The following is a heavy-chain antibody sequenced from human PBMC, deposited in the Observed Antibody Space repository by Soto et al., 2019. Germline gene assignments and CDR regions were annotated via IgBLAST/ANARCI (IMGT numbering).Heavy chain of an antibody. CDR2: INPNSGGT. CDR1: GYTFSGYY. D-gene: IGHD2-2*02. CDR3: ARSLTEGYCTITGCYTRPLYGMDV. Sequence: QEQLVQSGAEVKKPGASVKVSCKASGYTFSGYYIHWLRQAPGQGLEWMGWINPNSGGTNYAQKFQGRVTVTRDTPTSTAYMELSRLTSGDTAVYYCARSLTEGYCTITGCYTRPLYGMDVWGQGTTVTVSS. V-gene: IGHV1-2*02. J-gene: IGHJ6*02.